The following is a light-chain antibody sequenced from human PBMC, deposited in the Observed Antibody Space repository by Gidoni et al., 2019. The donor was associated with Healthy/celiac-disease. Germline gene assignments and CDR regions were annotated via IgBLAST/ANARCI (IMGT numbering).Light chain of an antibody. Sequence: EIVMTQSPATLSVSPGERATLSCRASQSVSSNLAWYQQTPGQAPRLLIYGASTRATGIPARFSGRGSGPEFTLTISSLQSEDFAVYYRQRYNNWPPWTFGQGTKVEIK. V-gene: IGKV3-15*01. CDR1: QSVSSN. CDR2: GAS. J-gene: IGKJ1*01. CDR3: QRYNNWPPWT.